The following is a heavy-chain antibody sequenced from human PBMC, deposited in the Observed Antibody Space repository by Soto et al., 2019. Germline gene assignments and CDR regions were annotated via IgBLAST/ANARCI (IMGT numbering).Heavy chain of an antibody. J-gene: IGHJ4*02. D-gene: IGHD4-17*01. CDR2: ISYDGSNK. Sequence: LRLSCAASGFTFSSYGMHWVRQAPGKGLEWVAVISYDGSNKYYADSVKGRFTISRDNSKNTLYLQMNSLRAEDTAVYYCAKDRGDYVLDYWGQGTLVTVSA. CDR1: GFTFSSYG. V-gene: IGHV3-30*18. CDR3: AKDRGDYVLDY.